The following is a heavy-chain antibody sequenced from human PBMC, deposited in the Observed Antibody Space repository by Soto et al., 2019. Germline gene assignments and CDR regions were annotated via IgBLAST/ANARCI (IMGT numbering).Heavy chain of an antibody. CDR2: IRSKANSYAT. CDR1: GFTFSGSA. V-gene: IGHV3-73*01. CDR3: TRLSRPGIAAAGNGEAFDI. D-gene: IGHD6-13*01. J-gene: IGHJ3*02. Sequence: GGSLRLSCAASGFTFSGSAMHWVRQASGKGLEWVGRIRSKANSYATAYAASVKGRFTISRDDSKNTAYLQMNSLKTEDTAVYYCTRLSRPGIAAAGNGEAFDIWGQGTMVTVSS.